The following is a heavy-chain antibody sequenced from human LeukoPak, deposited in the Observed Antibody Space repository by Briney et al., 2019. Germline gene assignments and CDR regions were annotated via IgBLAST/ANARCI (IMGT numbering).Heavy chain of an antibody. Sequence: PSETLSLTCAVYGGSFSGYYWSWIRQPPGKGLEWIGYIYYSGSTYYNPSLKSRVTISVDTSKNQFSLKLSSVTAADTAVYYCARVSYYYDSSGYYREIYFDYWGQGTLVTVSS. V-gene: IGHV4-34*09. CDR3: ARVSYYYDSSGYYREIYFDY. CDR1: GGSFSGYY. D-gene: IGHD3-22*01. CDR2: IYYSGST. J-gene: IGHJ4*02.